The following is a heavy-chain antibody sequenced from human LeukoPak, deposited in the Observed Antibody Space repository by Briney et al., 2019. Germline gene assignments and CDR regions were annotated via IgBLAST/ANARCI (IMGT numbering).Heavy chain of an antibody. V-gene: IGHV3-7*01. CDR1: GFTFSSYW. D-gene: IGHD3-3*01. CDR3: ARVRAWQRYYDFWSAHNWGYGMDV. CDR2: IKQDGSEK. Sequence: GGSLRLSCAASGFTFSSYWMSWVRQALGKGLEWVANIKQDGSEKYYVDSVKGRFTISRDNAKNSLYLQMNSLRAEDTAVYYCARVRAWQRYYDFWSAHNWGYGMDVWGQGTTVTVSS. J-gene: IGHJ6*02.